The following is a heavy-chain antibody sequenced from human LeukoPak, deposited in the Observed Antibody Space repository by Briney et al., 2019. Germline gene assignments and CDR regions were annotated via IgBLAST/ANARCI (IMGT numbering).Heavy chain of an antibody. CDR1: GFTFSSYV. D-gene: IGHD3-22*01. V-gene: IGHV3-23*01. J-gene: IGHJ4*02. Sequence: PGGSLRLSCAASGFTFSSYVMSWVRQAPGKGLEWVSAISGSGGSTYYADSVKGRFTISRDNSKNTLYMQMNSLRAEDTTVYYCAKSHDSSGSDYWGQGTLVTVSS. CDR3: AKSHDSSGSDY. CDR2: ISGSGGST.